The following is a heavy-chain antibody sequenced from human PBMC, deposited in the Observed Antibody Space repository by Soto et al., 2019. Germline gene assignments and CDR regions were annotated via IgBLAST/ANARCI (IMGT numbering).Heavy chain of an antibody. V-gene: IGHV3-33*01. Sequence: GGSLRLSCAASGFTFSSYGMHWVRQAPGKGLEWVAVIWYDGSNKYYADSVKGRFTISRDNSKNTLYLQMNSLRAEDTAVYYCPREPAYYYYGMDVWGQGTTVTVS. J-gene: IGHJ6*02. CDR2: IWYDGSNK. CDR1: GFTFSSYG. CDR3: PREPAYYYYGMDV.